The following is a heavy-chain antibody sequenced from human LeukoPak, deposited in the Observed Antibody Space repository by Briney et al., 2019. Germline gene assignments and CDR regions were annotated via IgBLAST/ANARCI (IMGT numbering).Heavy chain of an antibody. CDR3: AKDAIPPHYYDSSGYSYYFDY. V-gene: IGHV3-43*01. J-gene: IGHJ4*02. D-gene: IGHD3-22*01. CDR2: ISWDGGST. Sequence: GGSLRLSCAASGFTFDDYTMHWVRQAPGKGLEWVSLISWDGGSTYYADSVKGRFTISRDNSKNSLYLQMNSLRTEDTALYYCAKDAIPPHYYDSSGYSYYFDYWGQGTLVTVSS. CDR1: GFTFDDYT.